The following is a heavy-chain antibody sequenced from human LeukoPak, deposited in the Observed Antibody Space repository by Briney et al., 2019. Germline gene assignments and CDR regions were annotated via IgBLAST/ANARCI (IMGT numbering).Heavy chain of an antibody. V-gene: IGHV1-69*05. J-gene: IGHJ5*02. CDR2: IIPIFGTA. CDR3: TKVKGIVVVPAADTSNNWFDP. D-gene: IGHD2-2*01. Sequence: ASVKVSCKASGGTFSSYAISWVRQAPGQGLEWMGGIIPIFGTANYAQKFQGRVTITTDESTSTAYLELSSLRSKDTAVYSCTKVKGIVVVPAADTSNNWFDPWGQGSLVTGSS. CDR1: GGTFSSYA.